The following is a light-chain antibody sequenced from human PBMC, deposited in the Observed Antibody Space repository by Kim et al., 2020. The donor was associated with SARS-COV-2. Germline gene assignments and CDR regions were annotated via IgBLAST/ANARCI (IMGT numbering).Light chain of an antibody. CDR1: SLRSYY. J-gene: IGLJ7*01. CDR2: GKN. Sequence: ALGQTVRITCQGDSLRSYYASWYQQKPGQAPVLVIYGKNNRPSGIPDRFSGSSSGNTASLTITGAQAEDVADYYCNSRDSSGNHAVFGGGTQLTVL. V-gene: IGLV3-19*01. CDR3: NSRDSSGNHAV.